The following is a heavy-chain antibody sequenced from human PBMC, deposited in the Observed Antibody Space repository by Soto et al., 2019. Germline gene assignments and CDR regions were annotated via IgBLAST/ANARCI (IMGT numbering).Heavy chain of an antibody. J-gene: IGHJ5*02. CDR1: GFSLTTTGVG. D-gene: IGHD1-26*01. CDR2: VFWDGGE. CDR3: TQVYCSGSWGWYFHS. V-gene: IGHV2-5*02. Sequence: QITLRESGPSLVKPTETLTLTCTFSGFSLTTTGVGVGWVRQPPGKALEWLAVVFWDGGERYSPSLKSRVTITKDTSKDQVVFTMANMDPADTATYFCTQVYCSGSWGWYFHSWGQGTLVTVSS.